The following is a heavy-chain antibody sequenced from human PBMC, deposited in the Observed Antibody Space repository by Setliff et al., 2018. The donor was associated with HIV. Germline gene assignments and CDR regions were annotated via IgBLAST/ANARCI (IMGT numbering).Heavy chain of an antibody. CDR2: IYHSEYT. J-gene: IGHJ6*02. D-gene: IGHD2-2*01. CDR1: GGSISSDNW. Sequence: SETLSLTCAVSGGSISSDNWWTWVRQPPGKGLEWIGEIYHSEYTNYNASLKSRVSMSVDKSKNQFSLKLTSVNAADSAVYYCARGHCSGTNCYGVDYYGMDVWCQGTTVTVSS. V-gene: IGHV4-4*02. CDR3: ARGHCSGTNCYGVDYYGMDV.